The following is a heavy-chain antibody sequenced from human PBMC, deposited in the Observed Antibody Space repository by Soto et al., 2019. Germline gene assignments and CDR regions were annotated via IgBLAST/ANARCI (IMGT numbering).Heavy chain of an antibody. Sequence: SETLSLTCTVSGGSISSSSYYWGWIRQPPGKGLEWIGSIYYSGSTYYNPSLKSRVTISVDTSKDQFSLKLSSVTAADTAVYYCARDKITTPHYGDYDGGVFDYWGQGTLV. V-gene: IGHV4-39*07. CDR1: GGSISSSSYY. CDR2: IYYSGST. D-gene: IGHD4-17*01. J-gene: IGHJ4*02. CDR3: ARDKITTPHYGDYDGGVFDY.